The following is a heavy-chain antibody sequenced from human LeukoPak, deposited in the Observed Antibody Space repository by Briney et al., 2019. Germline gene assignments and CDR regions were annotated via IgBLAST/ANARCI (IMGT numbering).Heavy chain of an antibody. CDR2: ISYDGSNK. J-gene: IGHJ4*02. CDR1: GFTFSSYA. Sequence: GGSLRLSCAASGFTFSSYAMHWVRQAPGKGLEWVAVISYDGSNKYYADSVKGRFTISRDNSKNTLYLQMNSLRAEDTAVYYCASDPAVAGKDYWGQGTLVTVSS. D-gene: IGHD6-19*01. CDR3: ASDPAVAGKDY. V-gene: IGHV3-30*04.